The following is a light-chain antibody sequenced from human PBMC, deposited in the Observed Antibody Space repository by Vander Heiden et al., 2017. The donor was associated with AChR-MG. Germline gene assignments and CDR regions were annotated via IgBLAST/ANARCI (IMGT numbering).Light chain of an antibody. Sequence: QSVLPQPPPASGTPGLRVTIPFSGSSSTNGSNYVYWYQQLPGTAPNLLIYSNNQRPSGVPDRFSGSKSGTSASLAISGLRSEDEADYYCAAWDDSLSGRVFGGGTKLTVL. J-gene: IGLJ2*01. CDR1: SSTNGSNY. V-gene: IGLV1-47*02. CDR3: AAWDDSLSGRV. CDR2: SNN.